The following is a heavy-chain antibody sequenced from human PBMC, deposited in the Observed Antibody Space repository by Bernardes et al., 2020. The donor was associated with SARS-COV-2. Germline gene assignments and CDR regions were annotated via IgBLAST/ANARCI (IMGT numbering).Heavy chain of an antibody. V-gene: IGHV4-31*03. D-gene: IGHD3-3*01. J-gene: IGHJ3*02. CDR2: IYYSGST. CDR3: ARVITIFGVVIGSFDI. Sequence: TLSLTCTVSGGSISSGGYYWSWIRQHPGQGLEWIGYIYYSGSTYYNPSLKSRVTISVDTSKNQFSLKLSSGTAAGTAVYYCARVITIFGVVIGSFDIWGQGTMVTVSS. CDR1: GGSISSGGYY.